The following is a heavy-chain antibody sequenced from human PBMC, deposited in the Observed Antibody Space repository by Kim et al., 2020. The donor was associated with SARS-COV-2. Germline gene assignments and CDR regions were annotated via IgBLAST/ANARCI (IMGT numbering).Heavy chain of an antibody. CDR1: GFTFSSCA. V-gene: IGHV3-30-3*01. J-gene: IGHJ6*02. D-gene: IGHD3-10*01. CDR2: ISCDGSNK. CDR3: ARDPCPRLRGLTYSYYGMDV. Sequence: GGSLRLSCAASGFTFSSCAIHWVRQAPGKGLEWVAVISCDGSNKNYADSVRGRFTISRDNSKNTLYLQMNSLRAEDTALYYCARDPCPRLRGLTYSYYGMDVWGQGTTVTVSS.